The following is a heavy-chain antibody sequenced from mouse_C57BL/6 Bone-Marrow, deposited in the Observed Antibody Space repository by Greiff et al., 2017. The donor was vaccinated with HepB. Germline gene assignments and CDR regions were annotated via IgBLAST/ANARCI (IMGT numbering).Heavy chain of an antibody. V-gene: IGHV1-47*01. Sequence: VKLQESGAELEKPGASVKMSCKASGYTFTTYPIEWMKQNHGKSLEWIGNFHPYNDDTKYNEKFKGKATLTVEKSSSTVYLELSRLTSDDSAVYYCSVSYYSNFYYFDYWGQGTTLTVSS. J-gene: IGHJ2*01. D-gene: IGHD2-5*01. CDR3: SVSYYSNFYYFDY. CDR2: FHPYNDDT. CDR1: GYTFTTYP.